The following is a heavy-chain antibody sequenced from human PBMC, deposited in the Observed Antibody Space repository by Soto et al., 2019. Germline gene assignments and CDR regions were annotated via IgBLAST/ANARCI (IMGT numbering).Heavy chain of an antibody. D-gene: IGHD5-12*01. Sequence: GGSLRLSCAASGFTFSSYGMHWVRQAPGKGLEWVAVISYDGSNKYYADSVKGRFTISRDNSKNTLYLQMNSLRAEDTAVYYCAKDRPGIVATAPSGGMDVCGQGTTVTVS. CDR1: GFTFSSYG. J-gene: IGHJ6*02. V-gene: IGHV3-30*18. CDR3: AKDRPGIVATAPSGGMDV. CDR2: ISYDGSNK.